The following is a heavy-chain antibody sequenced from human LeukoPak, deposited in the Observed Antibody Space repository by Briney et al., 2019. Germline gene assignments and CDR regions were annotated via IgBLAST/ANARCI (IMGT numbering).Heavy chain of an antibody. J-gene: IGHJ4*02. CDR2: ISYDGSNK. CDR1: GFTFSSYG. D-gene: IGHD5-18*01. CDR3: ATYRQVMLPFES. Sequence: GGSLRLSCAASGFTFSSYGMHWVRQAPGKGLEWVAVISYDGSNKYYADSVRGRFTISRDNSKSTLSLQMNSLRAEDTAIYYCATYRQVMLPFESWGQGTLVTVSS. V-gene: IGHV3-30*03.